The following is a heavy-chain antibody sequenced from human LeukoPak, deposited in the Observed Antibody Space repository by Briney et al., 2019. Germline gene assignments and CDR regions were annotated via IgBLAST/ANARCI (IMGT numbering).Heavy chain of an antibody. CDR2: ISGSGGST. J-gene: IGHJ3*02. CDR1: GFTFSNYW. CDR3: AKAGTYPAPREDAFDI. Sequence: GGSLRLSCAASGFTFSNYWMSWVRQAPGKGLEWVSAISGSGGSTYYADSVKGRFTISRDNSKNTLYLQMNSLRAEDTAVYYCAKAGTYPAPREDAFDIWGQGTMVTVSS. D-gene: IGHD1-26*01. V-gene: IGHV3-23*01.